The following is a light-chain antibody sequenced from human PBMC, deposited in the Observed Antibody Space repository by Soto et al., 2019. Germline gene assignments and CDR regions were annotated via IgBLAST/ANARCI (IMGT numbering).Light chain of an antibody. CDR2: AAS. CDR1: QPIDRY. J-gene: IGKJ3*01. V-gene: IGKV1-39*01. CDR3: QQSYNAPFN. Sequence: IQMTQSPSSLSASVGDTVTITCRASQPIDRYLNWFQQKSGQAPKLLMNAASTLRGGVPSRFSASGSGTDFTLTISSLQPEDYATYYCQQSYNAPFNFGPGTKVDIK.